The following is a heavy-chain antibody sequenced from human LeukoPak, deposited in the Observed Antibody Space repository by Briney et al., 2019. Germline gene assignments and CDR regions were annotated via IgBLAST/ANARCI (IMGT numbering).Heavy chain of an antibody. CDR1: GFTFSSYA. CDR2: LQNDGSDK. Sequence: GGSLRLSCAASGFTFSSYAMHWVRQAPGKGLEWVAFLQNDGSDKYYADSVKGRFTISRDNSKNTLYLQMNSLRAEDTAVYYCAKGRGWEASYYYYYMDVWGKGTTVTISS. D-gene: IGHD1-26*01. CDR3: AKGRGWEASYYYYYMDV. V-gene: IGHV3-30*02. J-gene: IGHJ6*03.